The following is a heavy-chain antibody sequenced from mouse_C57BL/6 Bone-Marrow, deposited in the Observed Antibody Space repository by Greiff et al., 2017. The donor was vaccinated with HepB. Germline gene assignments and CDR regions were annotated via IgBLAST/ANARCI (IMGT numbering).Heavy chain of an antibody. CDR1: GYTFTNYW. Sequence: QVQLKESGAELVRPGTSVKMSCKASGYTFTNYWIGWAKQRPGHGLEWIGDIYPGGGYTNYNEKFKGKATLTAAKSSSTAYMQFSSLTSEDSAIYYCARLRLTTVVGFDYWGQGTTLTVSS. CDR2: IYPGGGYT. D-gene: IGHD1-1*01. V-gene: IGHV1-63*01. CDR3: ARLRLTTVVGFDY. J-gene: IGHJ2*01.